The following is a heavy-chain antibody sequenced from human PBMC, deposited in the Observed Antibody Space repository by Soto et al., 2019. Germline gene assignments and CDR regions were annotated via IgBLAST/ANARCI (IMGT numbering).Heavy chain of an antibody. CDR1: GFTFSSYS. D-gene: IGHD6-25*01. CDR2: ISSSSSYI. CDR3: ARDSLAAEDYYYYGMDV. Sequence: GGSLRLSCAASGFTFSSYSMNWVRQAPGKGLEWVSSISSSSSYIYYADSVKGRFTISRDNAKNSLYLQMNRLRAEDTAVYYCARDSLAAEDYYYYGMDVWGQGTTVTVSS. J-gene: IGHJ6*02. V-gene: IGHV3-21*01.